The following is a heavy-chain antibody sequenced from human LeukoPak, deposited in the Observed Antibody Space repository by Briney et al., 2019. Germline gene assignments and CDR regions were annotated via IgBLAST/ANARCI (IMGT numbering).Heavy chain of an antibody. V-gene: IGHV1-2*02. Sequence: ASVKVSCKASGYSFTGHYMHWVRQAPGQGLEWMGWINPKSGGTNYAQKFQGRVTMTRDTSISTAYMELRSLRSDDTAVYYCARDLVYSSGWYDYWGQGTLVTVSS. CDR1: GYSFTGHY. CDR2: INPKSGGT. CDR3: ARDLVYSSGWYDY. D-gene: IGHD6-19*01. J-gene: IGHJ4*02.